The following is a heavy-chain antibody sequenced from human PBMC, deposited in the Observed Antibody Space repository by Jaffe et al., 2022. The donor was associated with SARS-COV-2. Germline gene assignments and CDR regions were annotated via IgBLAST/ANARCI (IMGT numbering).Heavy chain of an antibody. Sequence: QVQLVQSGAEVKKPGASVKVSCKASGYTFTSYAIHWVRQAPGQRLEWMGWINSGNGNTQNSQTFQGRVTLTRDTSASTAYMELSSLRSEDTAVYYCARSRDYCSTSNCYEGYYYYMDVWGKGTTVTVSS. CDR2: INSGNGNT. J-gene: IGHJ6*03. D-gene: IGHD2-2*01. CDR3: ARSRDYCSTSNCYEGYYYYMDV. CDR1: GYTFTSYA. V-gene: IGHV1-3*01.